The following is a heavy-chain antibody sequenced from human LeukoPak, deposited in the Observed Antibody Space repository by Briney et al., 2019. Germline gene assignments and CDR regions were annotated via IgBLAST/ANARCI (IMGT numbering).Heavy chain of an antibody. CDR1: GGSISSSNW. CDR3: AREDDILTGYYFSRRGSFDY. CDR2: IYHSGST. Sequence: SETLSLTCAVSGGSISSSNWWSWVRQPPGKGLEWIGEIYHSGSTNYNPSLKSRVTISVDKSKNQFSLKLSSVTAADTAVYYCAREDDILTGYYFSRRGSFDYWGQGTLVTVSS. J-gene: IGHJ4*02. V-gene: IGHV4-4*02. D-gene: IGHD3-9*01.